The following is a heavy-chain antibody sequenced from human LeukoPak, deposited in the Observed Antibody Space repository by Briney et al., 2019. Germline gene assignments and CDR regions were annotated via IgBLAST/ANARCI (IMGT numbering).Heavy chain of an antibody. J-gene: IGHJ4*02. V-gene: IGHV3-74*01. CDR2: MNSDGNSA. D-gene: IGHD3-22*01. Sequence: QPGGSLRLSCAASGFTFSNYWMHWVRQAPGKGLVWVSRMNSDGNSANYADSVKGRFTISRDNAKNTLYLQTNSLRAEDTAVYYCARGPIDYYESSATIHYWGQGTLVTVSS. CDR3: ARGPIDYYESSATIHY. CDR1: GFTFSNYW.